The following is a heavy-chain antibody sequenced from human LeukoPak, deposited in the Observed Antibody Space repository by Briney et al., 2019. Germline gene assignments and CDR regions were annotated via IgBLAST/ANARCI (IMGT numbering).Heavy chain of an antibody. J-gene: IGHJ4*02. CDR1: GITFSNYA. Sequence: GGSLRLSCVASGITFSNYAVSWVRQAPEKGLDWVPVISGSAHKIRYADSVKGRFTISRDNSENIVYLQMNNLRVEDTAVYYCAGRPTGYSSGYIHWGQGTLVTVSS. CDR3: AGRPTGYSSGYIH. D-gene: IGHD5-18*01. V-gene: IGHV3-23*01. CDR2: ISGSAHKI.